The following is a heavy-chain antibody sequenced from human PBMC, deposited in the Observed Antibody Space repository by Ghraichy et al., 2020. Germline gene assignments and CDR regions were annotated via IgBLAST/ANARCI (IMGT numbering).Heavy chain of an antibody. CDR3: VRATGYSYGKTALDY. Sequence: GGSLRLSCAASGFSFSSYAMSWVRQAPGKGLDWVSGITGSGGSTYSADSVKGRFTISRDNSKNMAYLQMNSLRAEDTAVYYCVRATGYSYGKTALDYWGQGTLVTVSS. CDR1: GFSFSSYA. J-gene: IGHJ4*02. CDR2: ITGSGGST. D-gene: IGHD5-18*01. V-gene: IGHV3-23*01.